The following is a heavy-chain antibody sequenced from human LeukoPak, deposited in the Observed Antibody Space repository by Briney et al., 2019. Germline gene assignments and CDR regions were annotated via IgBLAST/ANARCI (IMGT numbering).Heavy chain of an antibody. V-gene: IGHV1-18*01. CDR3: ARDQRYFDWPPTYNWFDP. CDR2: LSAYNGNT. D-gene: IGHD3-9*01. Sequence: GASVKVSCKASGYTFTSYGISWVRQAPGQGLEWMGWLSAYNGNTNYAQKLQGRVTMTTDTSTSTAYMELRSLRSDDTAVYYCARDQRYFDWPPTYNWFDPWGQGTLVTVSS. J-gene: IGHJ5*02. CDR1: GYTFTSYG.